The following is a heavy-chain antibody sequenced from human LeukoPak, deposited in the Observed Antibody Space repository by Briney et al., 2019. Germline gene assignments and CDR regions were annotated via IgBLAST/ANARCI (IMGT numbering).Heavy chain of an antibody. Sequence: PGGSLRLSCAASGFTFTSYAMSWVRQAPEKGLEWVSAISGIGGSTYYADSVKGRFTISRDNSKNTLYLQMNSLRAEDTAVYFCARAAHTRFIAAAGTCDYWGQGTLVTVSS. J-gene: IGHJ4*02. CDR1: GFTFTSYA. CDR3: ARAAHTRFIAAAGTCDY. V-gene: IGHV3-23*01. CDR2: ISGIGGST. D-gene: IGHD6-13*01.